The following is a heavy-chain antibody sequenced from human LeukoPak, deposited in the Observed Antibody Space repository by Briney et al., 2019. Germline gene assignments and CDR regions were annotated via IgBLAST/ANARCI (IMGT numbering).Heavy chain of an antibody. CDR3: ATYYSDSSAYVHYLDS. CDR1: GGSISGYY. Sequence: SETLSLTCTVSGGSISGYYWSWIRQPPEKGLEWIGYVHYSGSTNYNPSLKSRVIISVDTSKNQFSLKLSSVTAADTAVYYCATYYSDSSAYVHYLDSWGQGTLVTDSS. J-gene: IGHJ4*02. V-gene: IGHV4-59*03. CDR2: VHYSGST. D-gene: IGHD3-22*01.